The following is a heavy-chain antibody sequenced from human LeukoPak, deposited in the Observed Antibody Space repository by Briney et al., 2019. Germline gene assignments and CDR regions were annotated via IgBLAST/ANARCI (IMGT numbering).Heavy chain of an antibody. CDR2: IWYDGSNK. CDR3: AKDLDPAMVTNWFDP. CDR1: GFTFSSYG. V-gene: IGHV3-33*06. Sequence: GRSLRLSCAASGFTFSSYGMHWVRQAPGKGLEWVAVIWYDGSNKYYADSVKGRFTISRDNSKNTLYLQMNSLRAEDTAVYYCAKDLDPAMVTNWFDPWGQGTLVTVSS. D-gene: IGHD5-18*01. J-gene: IGHJ5*02.